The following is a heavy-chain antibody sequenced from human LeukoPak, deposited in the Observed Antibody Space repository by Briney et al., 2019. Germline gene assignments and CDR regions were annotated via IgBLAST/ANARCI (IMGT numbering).Heavy chain of an antibody. CDR1: GYTFTSYA. Sequence: GASVKVSCKASGYTFTSYAMHWVRQAPGQRLEWMGWINAGNGNTKYSQEFQGRVTITRDTSASTAYMELSSLRSEDMAVYYCARESSSWYHRFLFDYWGQGTLVTVSS. D-gene: IGHD6-13*01. V-gene: IGHV1-3*03. CDR2: INAGNGNT. J-gene: IGHJ4*02. CDR3: ARESSSWYHRFLFDY.